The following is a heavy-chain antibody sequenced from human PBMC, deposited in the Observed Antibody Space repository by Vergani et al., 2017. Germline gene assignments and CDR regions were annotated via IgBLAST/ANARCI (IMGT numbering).Heavy chain of an antibody. CDR2: IKSKTDGGTT. D-gene: IGHD4-17*01. CDR3: TTDLLVNSNDYGDYPYFDY. V-gene: IGHV3-15*01. CDR1: GFTFSNAW. J-gene: IGHJ4*02. Sequence: EVQLLESGGGLVQPGGSLRLSCAASGFTFSNAWMSWVRQAPGKGLEWVGRIKSKTDGGTTDYAAPVKGRFTISRDDSKNTLYLQMNSLKTEDTAVYYCTTDLLVNSNDYGDYPYFDYWGQGTLVTVSS.